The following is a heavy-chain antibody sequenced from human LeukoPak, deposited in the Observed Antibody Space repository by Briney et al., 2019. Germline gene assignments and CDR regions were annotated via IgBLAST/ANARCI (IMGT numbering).Heavy chain of an antibody. CDR2: INPSAGTT. J-gene: IGHJ4*02. CDR3: AREAPGGYFDY. CDR1: GYTFTTYF. V-gene: IGHV1-46*01. Sequence: ASVKVSCKASGYTFTTYFLHWVRQAPGQGLEWMGMINPSAGTTNYAQNFQGRVTMTRGTSTSTVYMDLTSLRSEDTAVYYCAREAPGGYFDYWAQGTLVTVSS. D-gene: IGHD3-16*01.